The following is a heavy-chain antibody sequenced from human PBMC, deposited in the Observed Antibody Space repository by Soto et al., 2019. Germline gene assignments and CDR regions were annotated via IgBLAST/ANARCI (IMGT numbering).Heavy chain of an antibody. D-gene: IGHD1-20*01. CDR3: ARDNRYNWNDEGWFDP. V-gene: IGHV1-8*01. CDR2: MNPNSGNT. CDR1: GYSFSDYD. J-gene: IGHJ5*02. Sequence: QVQLVQSGAEVKKPGASVKVSCKASGYSFSDYDINWVRQATGQGPEWMGWMNPNSGNTGYAQKFQGRVTMTRNTSINTAYMELSSLGSEDTAVYYCARDNRYNWNDEGWFDPWRQGTLVTVSS.